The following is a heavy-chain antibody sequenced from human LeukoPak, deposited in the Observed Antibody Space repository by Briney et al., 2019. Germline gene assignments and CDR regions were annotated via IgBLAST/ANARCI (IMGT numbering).Heavy chain of an antibody. J-gene: IGHJ2*01. CDR1: GFTFSRHT. CDR3: AKALNYWYFDL. CDR2: SGGDGGST. V-gene: IGHV3-23*01. Sequence: GGSLRLSCSASGFTFSRHTLSWVRQAPGKGLEWVSASGGDGGSTYADSVKGRFTISRDSSKNTLYLQMNSLRAEDTATYYCAKALNYWYFDLWGRGNLVTVSS.